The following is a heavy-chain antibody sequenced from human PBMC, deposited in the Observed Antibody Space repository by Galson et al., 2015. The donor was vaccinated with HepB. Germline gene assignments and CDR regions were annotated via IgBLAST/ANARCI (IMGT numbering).Heavy chain of an antibody. V-gene: IGHV4-59*01. CDR1: GGSISSYY. CDR3: ARDPGGIAEAGIYDY. CDR2: IYSSGRT. D-gene: IGHD6-13*01. Sequence: ETLSLTCTVSGGSISSYYWSWIRQTPGKGLEWIGYIYSSGRTTYDPSLESRVTISVDTSKNQFSLRLSSVTAADTAVYYCARDPGGIAEAGIYDYWGQGTLVTVSS. J-gene: IGHJ4*02.